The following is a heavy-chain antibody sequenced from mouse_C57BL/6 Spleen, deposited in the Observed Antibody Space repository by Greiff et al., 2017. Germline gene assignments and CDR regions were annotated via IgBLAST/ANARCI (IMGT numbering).Heavy chain of an antibody. CDR3: ARGDDYDDDCAMDY. V-gene: IGHV1-72*01. CDR1: GYTFTSYW. D-gene: IGHD2-4*01. CDR2: INPNGGGT. J-gene: IGHJ4*01. Sequence: QVQLQQPGAELVKPGASVKLSCKASGYTFTSYWMHWVKQRPGRGLEWIGRINPNGGGTKYNEKFKGKATLPVDKPSNTAYMQLRSLTSEDSAVYYCARGDDYDDDCAMDYWGQGTSVTVSS.